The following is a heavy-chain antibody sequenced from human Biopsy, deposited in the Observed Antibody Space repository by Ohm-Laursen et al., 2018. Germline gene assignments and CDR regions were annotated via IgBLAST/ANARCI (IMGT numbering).Heavy chain of an antibody. J-gene: IGHJ6*02. D-gene: IGHD2/OR15-2a*01. CDR3: ARATNSTGWPYYYFYGMDV. V-gene: IGHV4-59*13. CDR2: IYYSGST. CDR1: GASISSDY. Sequence: GTLSLTCIVSGASISSDYWSWIRQTPGKGLVWIGDIYYSGSTNYNPSLKSRVTISVDTSKNQFSLRQNSVTAADTAVYYCARATNSTGWPYYYFYGMDVWGQGTTVTVSS.